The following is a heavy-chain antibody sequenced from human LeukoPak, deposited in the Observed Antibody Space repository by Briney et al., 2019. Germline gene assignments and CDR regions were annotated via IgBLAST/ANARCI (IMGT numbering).Heavy chain of an antibody. V-gene: IGHV3-30-3*02. D-gene: IGHD2-15*01. CDR3: AKPVEKGIRHQGWYFDL. CDR1: XXTFXXXA. CDR2: XXYDGSNK. Sequence: SXXXXXXTFXXXAMHWXXXAPGXXLEWVXVXXYDGSNKYYVDSVKGRFTISGDNSKNTLYLQMNSLRAEDTAVYYCAKPVEKGIRHQGWYFDLWGRGTLVTVSS. J-gene: IGHJ2*01.